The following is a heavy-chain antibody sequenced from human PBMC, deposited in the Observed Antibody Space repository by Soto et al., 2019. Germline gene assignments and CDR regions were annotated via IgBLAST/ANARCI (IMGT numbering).Heavy chain of an antibody. CDR1: GFTFNNYG. CDR2: ISGSGTGT. V-gene: IGHV3-23*01. J-gene: IGHJ6*02. D-gene: IGHD6-13*01. CDR3: ARAAGTGKGLDV. Sequence: GGSLRLSCIASGFTFNNYGLSWVRQAPGKGLEWVASISGSGTGTNYADSVKGQFTISRDNSKNTLFLQVDGLRDEDTAVYYCARAAGTGKGLDVWGQGT.